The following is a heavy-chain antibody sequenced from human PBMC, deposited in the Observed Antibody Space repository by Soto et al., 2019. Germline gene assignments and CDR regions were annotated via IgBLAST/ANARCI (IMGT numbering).Heavy chain of an antibody. D-gene: IGHD3-22*01. V-gene: IGHV1-46*01. Sequence: QVQLVQSGAEVKKPRASVKVSCKASGYIFTNHYIHWVRQAPGQGLEWMGIINPSGGSTNYLQTFQGRITMTRDTSTSTVYMELSSLRSEDTAVYFCARADYYDSSGFYYDCWGQGSLVTVSS. CDR3: ARADYYDSSGFYYDC. CDR2: INPSGGST. J-gene: IGHJ4*02. CDR1: GYIFTNHY.